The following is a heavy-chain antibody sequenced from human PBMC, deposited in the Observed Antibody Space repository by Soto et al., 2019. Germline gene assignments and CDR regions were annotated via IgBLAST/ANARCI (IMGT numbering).Heavy chain of an antibody. J-gene: IGHJ5*02. V-gene: IGHV3-53*05. CDR1: GFTVSSNY. CDR2: IYSGGST. CDR3: AREAAGDWIGP. D-gene: IGHD3-10*01. Sequence: PGGSLRLSCAASGFTVSSNYMSWVRQAPGKGLEWVSVIYSGGSTYYADSVKGRLTISRDNSKNTLYVLMNSLRAEDTAMYYCAREAAGDWIGPWGLGTLVTVSS.